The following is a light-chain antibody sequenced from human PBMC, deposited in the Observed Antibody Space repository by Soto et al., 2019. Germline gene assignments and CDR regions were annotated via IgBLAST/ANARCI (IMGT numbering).Light chain of an antibody. Sequence: EIVLTQSPGTLSLSPGERATLSCRASQSVGRNYLAWYQQKPGQAPRLLIHRISTRATGIPDRFSGSGSATDFTLTISRLEPEDSAMYYCQQYDKVPQTFGQGTRVEIK. CDR1: QSVGRNY. CDR2: RIS. J-gene: IGKJ1*01. CDR3: QQYDKVPQT. V-gene: IGKV3-20*01.